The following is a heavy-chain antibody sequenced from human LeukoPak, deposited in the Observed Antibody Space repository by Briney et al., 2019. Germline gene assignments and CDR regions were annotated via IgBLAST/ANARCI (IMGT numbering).Heavy chain of an antibody. CDR3: ARGMTSLYYFDD. J-gene: IGHJ4*02. CDR1: GFAFSSYG. CDR2: ISYDGSNK. V-gene: IGHV3-30*03. Sequence: GGSLRLSCAASGFAFSSYGMHWVRQAPGKGLEWVAVISYDGSNKYYADSVKGRFTISRDNSKNTLYLQMNSLRAEDTAVYYCARGMTSLYYFDDWGQGTLVTVSS. D-gene: IGHD2-21*02.